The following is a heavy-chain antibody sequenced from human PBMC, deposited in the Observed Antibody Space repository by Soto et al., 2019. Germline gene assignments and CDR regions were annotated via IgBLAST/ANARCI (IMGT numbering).Heavy chain of an antibody. J-gene: IGHJ5*02. V-gene: IGHV3-7*03. D-gene: IGHD6-19*01. Sequence: EVQLVESGGGLVQPGGSLRLSCAASGFTFSSYWMSWVRQAPGKGLEWVANIKEDGSEKYYVDSVKGRFTISRDNAKKSLYLQMNSLRAEDTAVYYCARDQRIAVAGTFTDRWGQGTLVTVSS. CDR2: IKEDGSEK. CDR3: ARDQRIAVAGTFTDR. CDR1: GFTFSSYW.